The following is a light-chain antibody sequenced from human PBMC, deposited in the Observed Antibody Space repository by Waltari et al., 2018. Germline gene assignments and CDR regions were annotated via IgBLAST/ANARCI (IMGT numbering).Light chain of an antibody. Sequence: QSALTQPASVSGSPGQSITISCTRTSRDVGFYDFVSWFQQHPGKAPKVMIYKVNNRPSGVSNRFSGSKSANTASLTISGLQAEDEADYYCSSYTRRSYWVFGGGTQLTVL. CDR1: SRDVGFYDF. CDR3: SSYTRRSYWV. J-gene: IGLJ3*02. CDR2: KVN. V-gene: IGLV2-14*01.